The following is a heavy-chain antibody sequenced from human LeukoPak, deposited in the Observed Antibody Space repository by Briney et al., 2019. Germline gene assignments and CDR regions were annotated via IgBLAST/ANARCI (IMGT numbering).Heavy chain of an antibody. CDR2: IKQDGSEK. D-gene: IGHD3-10*01. Sequence: GGSLRLSCAASGFTFSSYWISWVRQAPGKGLEWVANIKQDGSEKYYVDSVKGRFTISRDNAKNSLYLQMNSLRAEDTAVYYCARAPDRSGSYYGGFDIWGQGTMVTVSS. J-gene: IGHJ3*02. V-gene: IGHV3-7*03. CDR1: GFTFSSYW. CDR3: ARAPDRSGSYYGGFDI.